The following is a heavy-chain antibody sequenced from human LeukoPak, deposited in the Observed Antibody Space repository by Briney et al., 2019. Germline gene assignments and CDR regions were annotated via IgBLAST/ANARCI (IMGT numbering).Heavy chain of an antibody. Sequence: ASVKVSCKASGYTFTGYYMHWVRQAPGQGLEWMGWINPNSGGTNYAQKFQGWVTMTRDTSISTAYMGLSRLRSDDTAVYYCAREKIAAAGTIHYYYGMDVWGKGTTVTVSS. CDR1: GYTFTGYY. J-gene: IGHJ6*04. CDR2: INPNSGGT. D-gene: IGHD6-13*01. CDR3: AREKIAAAGTIHYYYGMDV. V-gene: IGHV1-2*04.